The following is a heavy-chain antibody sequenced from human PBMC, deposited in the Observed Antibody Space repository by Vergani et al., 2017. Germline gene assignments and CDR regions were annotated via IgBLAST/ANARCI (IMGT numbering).Heavy chain of an antibody. CDR2: IKQDGSEK. CDR1: GFTFSSSW. D-gene: IGHD1-20*01. J-gene: IGHJ3*02. V-gene: IGHV3-7*01. CDR3: AREITGTTRAFDI. Sequence: EVQLVESGGGLVQPGGSLRLSCAASGFTFSSSWMSWVRQAPGKGLEWVANIKQDGSEKYYVDSVKGRFTISRDNAKNSLYLQMNSLRAEDTAVYYCAREITGTTRAFDIWGQGTMVTVSS.